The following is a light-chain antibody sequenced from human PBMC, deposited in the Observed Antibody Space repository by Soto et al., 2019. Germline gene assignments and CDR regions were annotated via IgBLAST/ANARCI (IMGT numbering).Light chain of an antibody. CDR3: QQYHNLWT. CDR2: GAS. J-gene: IGKJ1*01. Sequence: EIVMTQSPATLSLSPGERATLSCRASQSVSSNLAWYQQKPGQAPRLLIYGASTRATGIPARFSGSGSGTEFTLTISSLQSEDFALYYCQQYHNLWTFGQGTKVDIK. CDR1: QSVSSN. V-gene: IGKV3-15*01.